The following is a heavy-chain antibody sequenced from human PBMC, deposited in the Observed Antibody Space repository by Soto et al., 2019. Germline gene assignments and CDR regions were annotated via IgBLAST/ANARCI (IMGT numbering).Heavy chain of an antibody. CDR1: GYTFSDYY. CDR2: ISPRSGSA. V-gene: IGHV1-2*02. J-gene: IGHJ3*02. CDR3: AKDRMDHNSVWDPFDI. Sequence: ASVKVSCKASGYTFSDYYIHWVRQAPGQGLEWMGWISPRSGSANFAQRFQGRVSMTRDTSITTAYMDLRRLKSDDPAIYYCAKDRMDHNSVWDPFDIWGQGTKVTVSS. D-gene: IGHD1-1*01.